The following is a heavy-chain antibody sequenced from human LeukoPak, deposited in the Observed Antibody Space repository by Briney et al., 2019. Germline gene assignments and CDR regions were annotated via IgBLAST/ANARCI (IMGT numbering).Heavy chain of an antibody. CDR1: GFTFSSYW. CDR2: IYSDGIST. CDR3: AREGGSYSNYFDY. V-gene: IGHV3-74*01. D-gene: IGHD1-26*01. J-gene: IGHJ4*02. Sequence: GGSLRLSCAASGFTFSSYWMHWVRQAPGKGLVWVSRIYSDGISTSYADSVKGRFTISRDNAKNTLYLQMNSLKAEDTATYYCAREGGSYSNYFDYWGQGTLVTVSS.